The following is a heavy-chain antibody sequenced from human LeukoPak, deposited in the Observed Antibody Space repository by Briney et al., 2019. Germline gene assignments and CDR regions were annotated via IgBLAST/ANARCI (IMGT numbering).Heavy chain of an antibody. D-gene: IGHD3-10*01. CDR3: ARDHQRRPGSYYSAFDI. CDR1: GFTFSDYY. J-gene: IGHJ3*02. V-gene: IGHV3-11*01. Sequence: KSGGSLRFSCAASGFTFSDYYMSWIRQAPGKGLEWVSYISSSGSTIYYADSVKGRFTISRDNAKNSLYLQMNSLRAEDTAVYYCARDHQRRPGSYYSAFDIWGQGTMVTVSS. CDR2: ISSSGSTI.